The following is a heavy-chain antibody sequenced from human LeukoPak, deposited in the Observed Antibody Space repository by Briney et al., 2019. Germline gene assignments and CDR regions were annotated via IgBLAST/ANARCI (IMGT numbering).Heavy chain of an antibody. CDR3: ARDQPPYYYYGMDV. Sequence: ASVKVSCKASGYSFINYGVSWVRQAPGQGLEWMGWISAYNGNTNYAQKLQGRVTMTTDTSTSTAYMELRSLRSDDTAVYYCARDQPPYYYYGMDVWGQGTTVTVSS. J-gene: IGHJ6*02. CDR1: GYSFINYG. CDR2: ISAYNGNT. V-gene: IGHV1-18*01.